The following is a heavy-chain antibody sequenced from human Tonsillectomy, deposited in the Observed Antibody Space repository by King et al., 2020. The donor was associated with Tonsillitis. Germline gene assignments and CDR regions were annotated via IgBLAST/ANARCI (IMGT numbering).Heavy chain of an antibody. V-gene: IGHV1-2*02. J-gene: IGHJ3*01. CDR3: ARDEIVATPSGSAFDL. CDR2: IRPHSVGT. Sequence: QLVQSVAEVKKTGASARNSCKASVYTFSDYYIHWVRQAPEQGLEWMGWIRPHSVGTNYAQKFPGRFTMTKDTSNITAYMEVNSLRSDDTAVYYCARDEIVATPSGSAFDLWGQGTMVAVSS. D-gene: IGHD3-10*01. CDR1: VYTFSDYY.